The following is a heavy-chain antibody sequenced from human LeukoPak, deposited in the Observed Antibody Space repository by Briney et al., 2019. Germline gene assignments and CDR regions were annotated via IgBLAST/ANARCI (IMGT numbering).Heavy chain of an antibody. CDR3: ARGYYGSGSYYNDFGY. D-gene: IGHD3-10*01. CDR1: GYTFNGYY. CDR2: INPNSGGT. V-gene: IGHV1-2*02. J-gene: IGHJ4*02. Sequence: ASVKVSCKSSGYTFNGYYMHWVRQAPGQGLEWMGWINPNSGGTNYAQKFQGRVTMTRDTSISTAYMELSRLRSDDTAVYYCARGYYGSGSYYNDFGYWGQGTLVTVSS.